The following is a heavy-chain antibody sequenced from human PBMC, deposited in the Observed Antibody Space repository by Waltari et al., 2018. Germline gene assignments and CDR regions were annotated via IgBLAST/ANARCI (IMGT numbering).Heavy chain of an antibody. J-gene: IGHJ4*02. CDR1: GFTFRSSR. Sequence: EVQLVESGGGLVQPGGSLRLSCAASGFTFRSSRLNWVRQAPGKGLEWVSYISSSSSTIYYADSVKGRFTISRDNAKNSLYLQMNSLRAEDTAVYYCARDEARQFDYWGQGTLVTVSS. V-gene: IGHV3-48*04. CDR3: ARDEARQFDY. CDR2: ISSSSSTI.